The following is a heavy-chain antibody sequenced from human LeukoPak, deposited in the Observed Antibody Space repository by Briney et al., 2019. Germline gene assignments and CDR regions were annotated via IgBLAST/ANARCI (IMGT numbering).Heavy chain of an antibody. CDR1: GFTVSSNY. V-gene: IGHV3-66*01. CDR3: AKSKTEYYYGSGSLDY. D-gene: IGHD3-10*01. Sequence: GGSLRLSCAASGFTVSSNYMSWVRQAPGKGLEWVSVIYSGGSTYYADSVKGRFTISRDNSKNTLYLQMNSLRAEDTAVYYCAKSKTEYYYGSGSLDYWGQGTLVTVSS. CDR2: IYSGGST. J-gene: IGHJ4*02.